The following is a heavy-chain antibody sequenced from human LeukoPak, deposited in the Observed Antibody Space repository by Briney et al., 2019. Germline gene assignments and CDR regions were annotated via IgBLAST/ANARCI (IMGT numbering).Heavy chain of an antibody. J-gene: IGHJ4*02. CDR1: GGSFSGYY. CDR2: INHSGST. V-gene: IGHV4-34*01. D-gene: IGHD3-3*01. Sequence: PSETLSLTCAVYGGSFSGYYWSWIRQPPGKGLEWIGEINHSGSTNYNPSLKSRVTISVDTSKNQFSLKLSSVTAADTAVYYCARGNTIPNFDYWGQGTLVTVSS. CDR3: ARGNTIPNFDY.